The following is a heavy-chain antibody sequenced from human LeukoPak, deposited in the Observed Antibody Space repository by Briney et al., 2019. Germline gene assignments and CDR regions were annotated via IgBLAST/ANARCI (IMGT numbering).Heavy chain of an antibody. CDR2: ISSGSSYI. Sequence: PGGSLRLSCAVSGFTFSRYSMNWVRQAPGKGLQWVSSISSGSSYIYYADSVKGRFTISRDNAKNSLYLQMNSLRAEDTAVYYCAKSFWWFGEFSPFDYWGQGTLVTVSS. D-gene: IGHD3-10*01. V-gene: IGHV3-21*01. CDR1: GFTFSRYS. J-gene: IGHJ4*02. CDR3: AKSFWWFGEFSPFDY.